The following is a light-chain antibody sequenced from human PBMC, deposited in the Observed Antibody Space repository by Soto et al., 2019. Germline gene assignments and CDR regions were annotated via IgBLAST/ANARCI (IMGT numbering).Light chain of an antibody. CDR2: EVS. CDR1: SSDVGGYNY. Sequence: QSALTQPPSASGSPGQSVTISCTGTSSDVGGYNYVSWYQQHPGKAPKLMIYEVSKRPSGVPDRFSGSKSGNTASLTVSGLQAEDAADYYCSSYAGSNTYVFGTGTKLTVL. J-gene: IGLJ1*01. CDR3: SSYAGSNTYV. V-gene: IGLV2-8*01.